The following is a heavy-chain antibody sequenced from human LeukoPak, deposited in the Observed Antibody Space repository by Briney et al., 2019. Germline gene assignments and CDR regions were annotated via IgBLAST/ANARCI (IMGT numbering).Heavy chain of an antibody. J-gene: IGHJ4*02. Sequence: GGSLRLSCAASGFTFSNYWMHWVRQAPGKGLVWVSRINSDGSSTSSADSVKGRFTISRDNAKNTLYLQMNSLRAEDTAVYYCARGARRSPPDYWGQGTLVTVSS. CDR1: GFTFSNYW. CDR2: INSDGSST. D-gene: IGHD1-26*01. V-gene: IGHV3-74*01. CDR3: ARGARRSPPDY.